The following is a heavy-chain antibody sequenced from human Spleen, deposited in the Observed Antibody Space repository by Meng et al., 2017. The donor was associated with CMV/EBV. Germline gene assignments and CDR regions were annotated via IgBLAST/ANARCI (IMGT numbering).Heavy chain of an antibody. D-gene: IGHD3-3*01. CDR3: AKGWGGFLSGYSYWGAFDY. CDR1: GFTFSSYG. CDR2: IWYDGSNT. J-gene: IGHJ4*02. Sequence: GGSLRLSCAASGFTFSSYGMHWVRQAPGKGLEWVAVIWYDGSNTYYADSVKGRFTTSRDNSKNTLYLQMNSLRAEDTAVYYCAKGWGGFLSGYSYWGAFDYWGQGTLVTVSS. V-gene: IGHV3-33*06.